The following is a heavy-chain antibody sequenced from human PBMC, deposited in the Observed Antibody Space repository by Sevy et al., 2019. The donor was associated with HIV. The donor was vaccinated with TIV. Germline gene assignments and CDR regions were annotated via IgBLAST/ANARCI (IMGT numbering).Heavy chain of an antibody. CDR1: RFTFDDYW. CDR2: IRQDGNEL. J-gene: IGHJ4*01. CDR3: ARRYFDL. V-gene: IGHV3-7*01. Sequence: GGSLRLSCAASRFTFDDYWMQWVRQAPGQGLEWVANIRQDGNELYYADSVKGRFTISRDNAKESLFLQMTNLRVEDTAIYHCARRYFDLWGHGTLVTVSS.